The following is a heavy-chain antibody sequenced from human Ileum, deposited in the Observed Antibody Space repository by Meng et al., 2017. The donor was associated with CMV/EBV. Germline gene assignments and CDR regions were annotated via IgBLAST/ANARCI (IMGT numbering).Heavy chain of an antibody. CDR2: IYTSGST. CDR1: GGSINSGNSY. J-gene: IGHJ4*02. Sequence: QVQLQESGPGLLKPSQTLSLTCSVSGGSINSGNSYWSWIRQPAGQGLEWIGRIYTSGSTEYNPSLKSRVTISVDTSNNQFSLKLSSVTAADTAVYYCASELGNWGQGTLVTVSS. CDR3: ASELGN. V-gene: IGHV4-61*02.